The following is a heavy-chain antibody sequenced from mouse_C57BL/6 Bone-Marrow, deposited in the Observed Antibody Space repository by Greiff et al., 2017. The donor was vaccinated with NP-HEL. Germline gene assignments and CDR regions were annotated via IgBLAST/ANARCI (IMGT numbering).Heavy chain of an antibody. CDR2: IYPRSGNT. CDR3: AIPNWSFDY. D-gene: IGHD4-1*01. V-gene: IGHV1-81*01. J-gene: IGHJ2*01. CDR1: GSTFTSYG. Sequence: QVHVKQSGAELARPGASVKLSCKASGSTFTSYGISWVKQRTGQGLEWIGEIYPRSGNTYYNEKFKGKATLTADKSSSTAYMELRSLTSEDSAVYFCAIPNWSFDYWGQGTTLTVSS.